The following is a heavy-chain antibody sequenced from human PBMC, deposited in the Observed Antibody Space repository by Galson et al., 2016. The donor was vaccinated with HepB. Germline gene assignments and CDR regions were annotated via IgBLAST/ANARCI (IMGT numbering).Heavy chain of an antibody. CDR1: GFTFSNYA. CDR2: LSSSAITT. Sequence: SLRLSCAASGFTFSNYAMNWVRQVPGKGLEWVSALSSSAITTHYADSVKGRFTISRDNSKNTLYLQMNSLRAADTAVYYCAKGRDYLLREIDYWGQGTLVTVSS. CDR3: AKGRDYLLREIDY. D-gene: IGHD3-10*01. J-gene: IGHJ4*02. V-gene: IGHV3-23*01.